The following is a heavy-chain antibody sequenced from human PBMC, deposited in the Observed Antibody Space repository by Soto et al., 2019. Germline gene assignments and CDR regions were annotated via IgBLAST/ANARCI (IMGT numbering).Heavy chain of an antibody. CDR1: GGSISSSSYY. V-gene: IGHV4-39*01. D-gene: IGHD3-22*01. J-gene: IGHJ4*02. Sequence: SSETLSLTCTVSGGSISSSSYYWGWIRQPPGKGLEWIGSIYYSGSTYYNPSLKSRVTISVDTSKNQFSLKLSSVTAADTAVYYCAGRQPGHYYDSSGDGYFDYWGQGTLVTVSS. CDR3: AGRQPGHYYDSSGDGYFDY. CDR2: IYYSGST.